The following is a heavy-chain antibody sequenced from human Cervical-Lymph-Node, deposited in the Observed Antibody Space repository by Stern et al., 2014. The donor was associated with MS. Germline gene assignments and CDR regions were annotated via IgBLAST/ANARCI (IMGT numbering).Heavy chain of an antibody. CDR3: ARTYCSSTSCYSYGMDV. V-gene: IGHV1-69*01. Sequence: QVQLMQSGAEVKKPGSSVKVSCKASGGTFSSYAISWVRQAPGQGLEWMGGIIPIFGTANYAQKFQGRVTITADESTSTAYMELSSLRSEDTAVYYCARTYCSSTSCYSYGMDVWGQGTTVTVSS. CDR1: GGTFSSYA. CDR2: IIPIFGTA. D-gene: IGHD2-2*01. J-gene: IGHJ6*02.